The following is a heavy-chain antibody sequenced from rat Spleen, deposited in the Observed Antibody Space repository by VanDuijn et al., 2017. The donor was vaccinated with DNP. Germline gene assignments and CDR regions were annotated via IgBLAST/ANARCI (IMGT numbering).Heavy chain of an antibody. Sequence: EVQLVESGGGLVQPGRSMKLSCAASGFTFSDYYMAWVRQTPTKGLEWVTYINYDGGNTYYRDSVKGRFTVSRDDATSTLYLQMDSLRSEDTATYYCVRPDYYDGSYPHYWGQGVMVTVSS. CDR1: GFTFSDYY. J-gene: IGHJ2*01. V-gene: IGHV5-22*01. CDR3: VRPDYYDGSYPHY. CDR2: INYDGGNT. D-gene: IGHD1-12*02.